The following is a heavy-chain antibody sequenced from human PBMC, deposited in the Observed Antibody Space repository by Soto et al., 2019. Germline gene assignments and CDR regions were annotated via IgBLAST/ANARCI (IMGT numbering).Heavy chain of an antibody. J-gene: IGHJ4*02. V-gene: IGHV3-7*05. CDR1: GFTFSNYW. Sequence: EVQLVESGGGFVQPGGSLRLSCAASGFTFSNYWMSWVRQAPGKGLEWVANIKVDGSEKYYVDSVKGRFTISRDNAKNSLYLQINSLRGEDTAVYYCAGVAVRGQGTLVTVSS. CDR2: IKVDGSEK. D-gene: IGHD6-19*01. CDR3: AGVAV.